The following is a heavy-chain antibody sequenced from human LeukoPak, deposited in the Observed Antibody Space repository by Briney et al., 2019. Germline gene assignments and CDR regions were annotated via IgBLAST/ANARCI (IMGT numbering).Heavy chain of an antibody. CDR2: INHSGST. Sequence: PSETLSLTCAVYGGSFSGYYWSWIRQPPGKGLEWIGEINHSGSTNYNPSLKSRVTISVDTSKNQFSLKLSSVTAADTAVYYCARGLRGIAARRSSLSYFDYWGQGTLVTVSS. J-gene: IGHJ4*02. V-gene: IGHV4-34*01. CDR1: GGSFSGYY. D-gene: IGHD6-6*01. CDR3: ARGLRGIAARRSSLSYFDY.